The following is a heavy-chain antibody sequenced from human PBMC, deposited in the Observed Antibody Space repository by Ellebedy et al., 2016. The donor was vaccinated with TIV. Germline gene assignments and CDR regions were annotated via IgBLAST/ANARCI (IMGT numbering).Heavy chain of an antibody. CDR1: GFTVGRYA. CDR3: AKDHGSSGWPAFDY. D-gene: IGHD6-19*01. Sequence: GESLKISCAASGFTVGRYAMSWVRQAPGTGLEWVSSINNRGNIYDAGSARGRFTISRDDSTNTLFLEMNSLRVEDTAMYYCAKDHGSSGWPAFDYWGHGVLVTVSS. V-gene: IGHV3-23*01. J-gene: IGHJ4*01. CDR2: INNRGNI.